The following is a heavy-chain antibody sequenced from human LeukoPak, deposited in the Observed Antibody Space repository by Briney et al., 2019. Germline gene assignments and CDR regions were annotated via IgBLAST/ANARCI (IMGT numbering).Heavy chain of an antibody. D-gene: IGHD6-19*01. Sequence: GESLKISCKGSGYSFTSYWIGWVRQMPGKGLEWMGITYPGDSDTRYSPSFQGQVTISVDKSISTAYLQWSSLKASDTAMCYCARRGIAVAGPSSVSDAFDIWGQGTMVTVSS. J-gene: IGHJ3*02. V-gene: IGHV5-51*01. CDR1: GYSFTSYW. CDR2: TYPGDSDT. CDR3: ARRGIAVAGPSSVSDAFDI.